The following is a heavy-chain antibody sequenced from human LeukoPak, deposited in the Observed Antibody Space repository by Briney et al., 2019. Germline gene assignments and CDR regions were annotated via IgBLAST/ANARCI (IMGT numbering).Heavy chain of an antibody. CDR1: GGSFSGYY. V-gene: IGHV4-34*01. J-gene: IGHJ2*01. D-gene: IGHD5-12*01. Sequence: SETLSLTCAVYGGSFSGYYWNWIRQPPGKGLEWIGEINHSGSTNYNPSLKSRVTISADTSKNQFSLKLSSVTAADTAVYYCARDRDGYNSRYFDLWGRGTLVTVSS. CDR2: INHSGST. CDR3: ARDRDGYNSRYFDL.